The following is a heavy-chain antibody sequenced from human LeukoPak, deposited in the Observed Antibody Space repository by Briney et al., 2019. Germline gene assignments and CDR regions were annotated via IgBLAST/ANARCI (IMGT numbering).Heavy chain of an antibody. J-gene: IGHJ5*02. Sequence: GGSLRLSCAASGFTFSSYGMHWVRQAPGKGLEWVAVIWYDGSNKYYADSVKGRFTISRDNSKNTLYLQMNSLRAEDTAVYYCARDLTVTTETYDAWGQGTLVTVSS. V-gene: IGHV3-33*08. D-gene: IGHD4-17*01. CDR2: IWYDGSNK. CDR1: GFTFSSYG. CDR3: ARDLTVTTETYDA.